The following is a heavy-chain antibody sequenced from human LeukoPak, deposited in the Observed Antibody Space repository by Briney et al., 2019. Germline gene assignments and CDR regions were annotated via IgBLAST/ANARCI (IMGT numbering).Heavy chain of an antibody. V-gene: IGHV1-2*02. J-gene: IGHJ5*02. Sequence: GASVKVSCKVSGYTLTELSMHWVRQAPGQGLEWMGWISPNSGGTNYAQKFQGRVTMTRDTSISTAYMELSRLRSDDTAVYYCARGAVAGRKYNWFDPWGQGTLVTVSS. D-gene: IGHD6-19*01. CDR1: GYTLTELS. CDR3: ARGAVAGRKYNWFDP. CDR2: ISPNSGGT.